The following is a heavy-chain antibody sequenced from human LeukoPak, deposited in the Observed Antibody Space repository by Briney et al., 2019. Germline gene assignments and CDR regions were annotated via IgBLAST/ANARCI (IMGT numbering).Heavy chain of an antibody. CDR2: ISGTGGTT. Sequence: GGSLRLSCAASGFTFSSYGMSWVRQAPGKGLEWVSAISGTGGTTYYADSVKGRFTISRDNSKNTLYLQMNSLRAEDTALYYCAKDNNGGYVWGQGTLVTVSS. CDR1: GFTFSSYG. D-gene: IGHD5-12*01. J-gene: IGHJ4*02. CDR3: AKDNNGGYV. V-gene: IGHV3-23*01.